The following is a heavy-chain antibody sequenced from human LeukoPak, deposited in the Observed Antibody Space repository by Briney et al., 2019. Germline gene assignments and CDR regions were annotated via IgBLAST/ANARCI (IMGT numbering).Heavy chain of an antibody. J-gene: IGHJ4*02. Sequence: GGSLRLSCAASGFTFSDYYMDWVRQAPGKGLEWVGRTGNKANSYTTEYAASVKGRFTISRDDSKNSLFLQVNSLKTEDTAVYYCARRRYNWNDAFDYWGQGTLVTVSS. V-gene: IGHV3-72*01. CDR3: ARRRYNWNDAFDY. D-gene: IGHD1-20*01. CDR1: GFTFSDYY. CDR2: TGNKANSYTT.